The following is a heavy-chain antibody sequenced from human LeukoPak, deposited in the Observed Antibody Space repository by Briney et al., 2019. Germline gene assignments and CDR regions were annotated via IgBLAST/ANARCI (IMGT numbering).Heavy chain of an antibody. J-gene: IGHJ3*02. CDR2: IYSDGSRT. CDR1: TFPLRSYW. V-gene: IGHV3-74*01. D-gene: IGHD1-26*01. CDR3: ARSGRGGAFDI. Sequence: GGSLRLSCAGSTFPLRSYWMHWVRQGPGKGLVWVSRIYSDGSRTTYADSVKGRFTISGDNAKNTLYLQMNSLRAEDTAVYYCARSGRGGAFDIWGQGTMVTVSS.